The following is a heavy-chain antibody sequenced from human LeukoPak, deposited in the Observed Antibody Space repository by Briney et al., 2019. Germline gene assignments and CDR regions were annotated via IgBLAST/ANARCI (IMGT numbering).Heavy chain of an antibody. D-gene: IGHD3-10*01. Sequence: PGGSLRLSCAASGFTFRNYVIHWVRQVPGKGLEWVAVTSSDLNVKLYADSVKGRFTISRDNSRSTLYLQMNSLRPEGTAIYYCAREGYYGSGSPPSLYFDYWGQGTLVTVSS. J-gene: IGHJ4*02. V-gene: IGHV3-30-3*01. CDR1: GFTFRNYV. CDR3: AREGYYGSGSPPSLYFDY. CDR2: TSSDLNVK.